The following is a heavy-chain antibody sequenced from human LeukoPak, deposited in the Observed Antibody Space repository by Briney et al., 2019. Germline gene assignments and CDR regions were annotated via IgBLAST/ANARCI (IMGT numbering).Heavy chain of an antibody. CDR1: GFTFRNYG. CDR3: SKTLGDPPAFDC. J-gene: IGHJ4*02. D-gene: IGHD2-21*02. CDR2: IRGNTSTI. Sequence: RGSLRLSCAASGFTFRNYGMSWVRQAPGQGLEWVSGIRGNTSTINYAAPVTGRFTITRDDSKNTLYLQMNSLRAEDTSVYCCSKTLGDPPAFDCWGKGALVTVSS. V-gene: IGHV3-23*01.